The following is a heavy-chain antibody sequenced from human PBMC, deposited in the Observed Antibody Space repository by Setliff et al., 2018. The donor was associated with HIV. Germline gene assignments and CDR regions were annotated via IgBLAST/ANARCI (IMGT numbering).Heavy chain of an antibody. Sequence: LSLTCTVSGDSISSASYYWSWIRQPPGKGLEWIGYIYYSGTTKYNPSLKSRVTISVDTSKNQFSLKLSSVTAADTAVYYCASEAWTSYRSSSVYYYYYMDVWGKGTTVTVSS. J-gene: IGHJ6*03. CDR3: ASEAWTSYRSSSVYYYYYMDV. V-gene: IGHV4-61*01. CDR2: IYYSGTT. CDR1: GDSISSASYY. D-gene: IGHD6-6*01.